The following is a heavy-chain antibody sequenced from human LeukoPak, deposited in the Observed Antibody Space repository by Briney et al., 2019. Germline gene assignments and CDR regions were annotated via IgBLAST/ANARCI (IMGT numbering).Heavy chain of an antibody. CDR2: IYYSGST. J-gene: IGHJ4*02. Sequence: PSETLSLTCTVSGGSISSSTYYWGWIRQPPGKGLEWIGGIYYSGSTYYNPSLKSRVTISVDTSKNQFSLKLTSVTAADTAVYYCAGHGHHGDHDYWGQGTLVTVSS. D-gene: IGHD2-21*02. CDR1: GGSISSSTYY. CDR3: AGHGHHGDHDY. V-gene: IGHV4-39*01.